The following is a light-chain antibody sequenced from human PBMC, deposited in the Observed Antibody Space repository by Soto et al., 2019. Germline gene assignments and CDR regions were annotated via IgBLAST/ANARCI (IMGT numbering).Light chain of an antibody. CDR2: GAS. Sequence: VMTQSPATLSVSPGDRATLSCTASQSINSNLAWYQHKPGQAPRFLIYGASTRATGIPDRFSGSGSGTDFTLTISRLEPEDFAVYYCQQYATSPTTFGQGTKVDI. J-gene: IGKJ1*01. V-gene: IGKV3-20*01. CDR1: QSINSN. CDR3: QQYATSPTT.